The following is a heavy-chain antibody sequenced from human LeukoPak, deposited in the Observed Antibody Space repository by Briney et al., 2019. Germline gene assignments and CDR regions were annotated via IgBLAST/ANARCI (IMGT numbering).Heavy chain of an antibody. J-gene: IGHJ4*02. V-gene: IGHV4-59*08. CDR3: ASTYCSGGSCYWALDY. CDR2: IYYSGST. D-gene: IGHD2-15*01. Sequence: SETLSLTCTASGVSISSYYWSWIRQPPGKGLEWIGYIYYSGSTNYNPSLKSRVTISVDTSKTQFSLKLSSVTAADTAMYYCASTYCSGGSCYWALDYWGQGTLVTVSS. CDR1: GVSISSYY.